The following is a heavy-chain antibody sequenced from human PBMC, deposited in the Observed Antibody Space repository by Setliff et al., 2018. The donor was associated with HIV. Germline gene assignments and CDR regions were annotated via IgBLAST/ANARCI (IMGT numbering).Heavy chain of an antibody. D-gene: IGHD6-19*01. CDR3: ARGAIAVAGISYYYYGMDV. J-gene: IGHJ6*02. CDR1: GDSISSDYW. Sequence: LSLTCSVSGDSISSDYWWTWVRQPPGKGLEWVGYIYYNGNAYYNPSLKSRVTISVDRSKNQFSLKLSSVTAADTAVYYCARGAIAVAGISYYYYGMDVWGQGTTVTVSS. CDR2: IYYNGNA. V-gene: IGHV4-4*02.